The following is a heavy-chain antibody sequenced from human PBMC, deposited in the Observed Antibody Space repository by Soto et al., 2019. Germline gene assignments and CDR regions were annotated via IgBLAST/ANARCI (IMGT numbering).Heavy chain of an antibody. D-gene: IGHD4-17*01. CDR3: ARDLGNNYGSFAY. V-gene: IGHV3-30-3*01. CDR1: GFTLSHCA. J-gene: IGHJ4*02. CDR2: ISYDGSNK. Sequence: GGSLRQSSIASGFTLSHCAMNWGRQDPGKGLEWVAVISYDGSNKYYADSVKGRITISRDNSRNTLYLQMNNLRAEDTAMYYCARDLGNNYGSFAYWGQGPLVTVSS.